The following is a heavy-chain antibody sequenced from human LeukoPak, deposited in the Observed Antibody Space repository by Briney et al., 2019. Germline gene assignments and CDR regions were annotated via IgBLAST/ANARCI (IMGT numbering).Heavy chain of an antibody. CDR2: IYHRGNT. Sequence: SETLSLTCTVSGGSISSGNWWSWVRQPPGKGLEWIGEIYHRGNTNYSPSLKSRVTISVDTSKSQFSLKLSSVTAADTAVYYCASRGRITLFGVESTNWFDPWGQGTLVTVSS. D-gene: IGHD3-3*01. CDR1: GGSISSGNW. V-gene: IGHV4-4*02. CDR3: ASRGRITLFGVESTNWFDP. J-gene: IGHJ5*02.